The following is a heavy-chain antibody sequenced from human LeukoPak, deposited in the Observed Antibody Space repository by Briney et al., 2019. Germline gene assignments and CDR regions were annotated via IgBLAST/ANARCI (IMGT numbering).Heavy chain of an antibody. CDR3: ARDEGGYCGGDCYEY. CDR2: IKQDGSEK. CDR1: GFTFSSYW. V-gene: IGHV3-7*03. J-gene: IGHJ4*02. D-gene: IGHD2-21*02. Sequence: PGGSLRLSCAASGFTFSSYWMSWVRQAPGKGLEWVANIKQDGSEKYYVDSVKGRFTISRDNAKNSLYLQMNSLRAEDTAVYYCARDEGGYCGGDCYEYWGQGTLVTVSS.